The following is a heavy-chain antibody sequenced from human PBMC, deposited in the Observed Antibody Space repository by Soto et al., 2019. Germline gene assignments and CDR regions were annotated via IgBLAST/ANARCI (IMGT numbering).Heavy chain of an antibody. J-gene: IGHJ6*02. V-gene: IGHV1-69*13. Sequence: GASVKVSCKASGGTFSSYAISWVRQAPGQGLEWMGGIIPIFGTANYAQKFQGRVTITADESTSTAYMELSSLRSEDTAVYYCARLYCGGDCYSLGTYYYYYGMDVWGQGTTVTVSS. CDR1: GGTFSSYA. CDR3: ARLYCGGDCYSLGTYYYYYGMDV. CDR2: IIPIFGTA. D-gene: IGHD2-21*02.